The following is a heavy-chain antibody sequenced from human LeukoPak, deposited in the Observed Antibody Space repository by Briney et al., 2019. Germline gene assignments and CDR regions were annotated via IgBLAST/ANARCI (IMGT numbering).Heavy chain of an antibody. CDR1: GFTFSSYW. J-gene: IGHJ4*02. D-gene: IGHD3-3*02. CDR3: ARDRGSSFFY. CDR2: INSDGSST. Sequence: GGSLRLSCAASGFTFSSYWMHWVRQAPGKGLVWVSRINSDGSSTNYADSVKGRFTVSRDNAKNTLFLQMNSLRAEDTAVFYCARDRGSSFFYWGQGTLATVSS. V-gene: IGHV3-74*01.